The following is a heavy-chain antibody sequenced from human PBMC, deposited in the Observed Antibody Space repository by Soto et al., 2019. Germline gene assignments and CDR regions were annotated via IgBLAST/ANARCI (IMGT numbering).Heavy chain of an antibody. CDR3: ASSFVPAAIGGGYYYGMDV. Sequence: QVQLVQSGAEVKKPGSSVKVSCKASGGTFSSYAISWVRQAPGQGLEWMGGIIPIFGTANYAQKFQGRVTITADESTSTAYMGLSSLRSEDTAVYYCASSFVPAAIGGGYYYGMDVWGQGTTVTVSS. V-gene: IGHV1-69*12. CDR1: GGTFSSYA. D-gene: IGHD2-2*01. CDR2: IIPIFGTA. J-gene: IGHJ6*02.